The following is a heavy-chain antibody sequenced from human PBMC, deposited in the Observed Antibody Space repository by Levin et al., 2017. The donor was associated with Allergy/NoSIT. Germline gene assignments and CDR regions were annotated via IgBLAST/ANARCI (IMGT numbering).Heavy chain of an antibody. D-gene: IGHD2-15*01. V-gene: IGHV4-39*01. J-gene: IGHJ1*01. CDR1: GGSISRSTYY. CDR3: ARTSTYCSGGSCYFRY. CDR2: IYYSGNT. Sequence: SETLSLTCTVSGGSISRSTYYWGWIRQPPGKGLEWIGSIYYSGNTYYNPSLKSRVTFSVDTSKNQFSLKLSSVTAADTAVYYCARTSTYCSGGSCYFRYWGQGTLVTVSS.